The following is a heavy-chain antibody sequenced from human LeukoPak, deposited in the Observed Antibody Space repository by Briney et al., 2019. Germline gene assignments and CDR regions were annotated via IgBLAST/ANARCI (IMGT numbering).Heavy chain of an antibody. CDR1: GFTFDGYA. CDR2: ISGDVSIT. V-gene: IGHV3-43*02. Sequence: PGGSLRLSCAASGFTFDGYAMHWVRQAPGKGLEWVSLISGDVSITYYADSVKGRFTISRDNSKNSLYLQMNSLRTEDTALYFCAKGPAYYFDSWGQGTLVTVSP. CDR3: AKGPAYYFDS. J-gene: IGHJ4*02.